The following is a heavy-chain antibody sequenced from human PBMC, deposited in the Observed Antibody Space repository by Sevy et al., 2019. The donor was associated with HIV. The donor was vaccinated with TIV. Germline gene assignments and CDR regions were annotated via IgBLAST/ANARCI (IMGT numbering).Heavy chain of an antibody. CDR3: ARELYSGHYGY. D-gene: IGHD5-12*01. V-gene: IGHV4-38-2*02. J-gene: IGHJ4*02. CDR1: GDPMTSFFY. CDR2: IYHTGTT. Sequence: SETLSLTCVVSGDPMTSFFYSGWIRQSPGKGLEWIGSIYHTGTTYYNPSLKSRVTISIDTSQNQFSLRLRSVTAADTAVYYCARELYSGHYGYWGQGTLVTVSS.